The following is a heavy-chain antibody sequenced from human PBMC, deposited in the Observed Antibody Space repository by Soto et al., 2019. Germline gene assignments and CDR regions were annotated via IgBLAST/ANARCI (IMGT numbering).Heavy chain of an antibody. CDR2: IIPIFGTA. CDR1: GGTFSSYA. D-gene: IGHD3-22*01. CDR3: AXDYYDSSGPNPPDAVDI. V-gene: IGHV1-69*13. Sequence: GASVKVSCKDPGGTFSSYAISWVRQAPGQGLEWMGGIIPIFGTANYAKKFQGRVTITAAESTSTAYMELRRLRSEETAVYYCAXDYYDSSGPNPPDAVDIWGQGTMVTVSS. J-gene: IGHJ3*02.